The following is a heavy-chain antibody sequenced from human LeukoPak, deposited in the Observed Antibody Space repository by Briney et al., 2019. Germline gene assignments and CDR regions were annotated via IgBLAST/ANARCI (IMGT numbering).Heavy chain of an antibody. CDR3: ARDTVTTFRFRDYYYYGMDV. CDR2: IKSKTDGGTT. Sequence: GGSLRLSCAASGFTFSSAWMSWVRQAPGKGLEWVGRIKSKTDGGTTDYAAPVKGRFTISRDDSKNTLYLQMNSLKTEDTAVYYCARDTVTTFRFRDYYYYGMDVWGQGTTVTVSS. J-gene: IGHJ6*02. D-gene: IGHD4-17*01. CDR1: GFTFSSAW. V-gene: IGHV3-15*01.